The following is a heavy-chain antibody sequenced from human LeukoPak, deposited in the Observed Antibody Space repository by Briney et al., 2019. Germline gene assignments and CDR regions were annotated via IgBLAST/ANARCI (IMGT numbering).Heavy chain of an antibody. J-gene: IGHJ6*02. CDR2: INPNSGGT. CDR3: ARGGSGLRYYYYGMDV. CDR1: GYTLTELS. V-gene: IGHV1-2*02. D-gene: IGHD2-15*01. Sequence: ASVKVSCKVSGYTLTELSMHWVRQAPGQGLEWMVWINPNSGGTNYAQKFQGRVTMTRDTSISTAYMELSRLRSDDTAVYYCARGGSGLRYYYYGMDVWGQGTTVTVSS.